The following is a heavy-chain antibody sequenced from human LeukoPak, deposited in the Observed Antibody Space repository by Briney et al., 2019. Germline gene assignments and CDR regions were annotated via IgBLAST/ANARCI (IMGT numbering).Heavy chain of an antibody. J-gene: IGHJ5*02. Sequence: SETLSLTCTVSGGSISSYYWGWIRQSPGEGLEWTAYIYYNGSTNYNPSLKSRVTISVDTSKNQFSLKLSSVTAADTAVYYCARGGPYSNYLRSWFDPWGQGTLVTVSS. CDR2: IYYNGST. CDR3: ARGGPYSNYLRSWFDP. CDR1: GGSISSYY. V-gene: IGHV4-59*01. D-gene: IGHD4-11*01.